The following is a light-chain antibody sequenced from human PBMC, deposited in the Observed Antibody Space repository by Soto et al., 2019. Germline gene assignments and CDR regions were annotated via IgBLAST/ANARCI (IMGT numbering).Light chain of an antibody. Sequence: EIVMTQSPATLSVSPGERATLSCRASQSVSSNLAWYQQKPGQGPRLLIYGASTRATGIPARFSGSGSGTEFTLTISSLQSEDFAIYYCQQYNNWPWKFGQGTKVEIK. CDR3: QQYNNWPWK. V-gene: IGKV3D-15*01. CDR2: GAS. CDR1: QSVSSN. J-gene: IGKJ1*01.